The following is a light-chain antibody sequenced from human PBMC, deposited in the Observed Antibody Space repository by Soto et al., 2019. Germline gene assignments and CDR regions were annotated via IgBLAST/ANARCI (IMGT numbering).Light chain of an antibody. V-gene: IGKV3D-15*01. Sequence: EIVMTQSPAILSVSPGERATLSCRASQSVSFNLAWYQQKPGQAPRLLIYGALTRATGIPARFSGSGSGTEFTLAISSLQSEDFAVYYCQQYNNWPPMYTFGQGTKVEIK. CDR1: QSVSFN. J-gene: IGKJ2*01. CDR3: QQYNNWPPMYT. CDR2: GAL.